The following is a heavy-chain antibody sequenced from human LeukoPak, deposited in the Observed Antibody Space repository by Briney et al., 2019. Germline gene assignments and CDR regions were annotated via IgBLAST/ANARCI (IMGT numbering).Heavy chain of an antibody. CDR3: ARQDRVDYSNLGEY. V-gene: IGHV1-2*02. CDR2: INPNTGDT. J-gene: IGHJ4*02. CDR1: GYTLTGYY. Sequence: RASVKVSCKASGYTLTGYYMHWVRQAPGQGLEWMGWINPNTGDTNYAQKFQGRVTMTRDTSISTAYMELSRLSSDDTAVYYCARQDRVDYSNLGEYWGQGTLVTVSS. D-gene: IGHD4-11*01.